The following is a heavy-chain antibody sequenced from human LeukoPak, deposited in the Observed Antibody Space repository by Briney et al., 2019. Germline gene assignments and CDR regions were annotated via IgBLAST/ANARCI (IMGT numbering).Heavy chain of an antibody. D-gene: IGHD6-25*01. CDR3: ARDVGIPSAAPDYYYYYYMDV. V-gene: IGHV3-48*04. CDR1: GFSFSTYN. CDR2: ITSGSDTI. J-gene: IGHJ6*03. Sequence: GSLRLSCAASGFSFSTYNMNWVRQAPGKGLEWVSFITSGSDTINYADSVKGRFTVSRDNARNSLYLQMNSLRAEDTAVYSCARDVGIPSAAPDYYYYYYMDVWGIGTTVTVSS.